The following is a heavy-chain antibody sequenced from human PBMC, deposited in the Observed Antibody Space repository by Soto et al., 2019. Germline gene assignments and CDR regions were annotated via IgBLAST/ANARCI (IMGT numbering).Heavy chain of an antibody. V-gene: IGHV3-30*18. CDR2: ISYDGSNK. J-gene: IGHJ4*02. Sequence: PGESLKISCAASGFTFSSYGMHWVRQAPGKGLEWVAVISYDGSNKYYADSVKGRFTISRDNSKNTLYLQMNSLRAEDTAVYYCAKALSGDSNDYWGQGTLVTVSS. CDR3: AKALSGDSNDY. D-gene: IGHD4-17*01. CDR1: GFTFSSYG.